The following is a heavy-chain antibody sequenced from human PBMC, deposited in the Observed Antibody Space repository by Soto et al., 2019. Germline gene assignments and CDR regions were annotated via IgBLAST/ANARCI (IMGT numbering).Heavy chain of an antibody. D-gene: IGHD3-22*01. CDR3: VRARSTDSRPDY. CDR2: ITSSSSYI. J-gene: IGHJ4*02. V-gene: IGHV3-21*01. Sequence: GGSLILSCAASGFTFSLYSMIWVRPAPGKGLEWVASITSSSSYIYYEDSLKGRFTISRDNAKNSLFLQLDSLRAEDTAVYFCVRARSTDSRPDYWGQGTLVTGSS. CDR1: GFTFSLYS.